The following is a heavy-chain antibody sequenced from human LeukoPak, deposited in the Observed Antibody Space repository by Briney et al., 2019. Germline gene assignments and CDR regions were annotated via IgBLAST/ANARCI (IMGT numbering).Heavy chain of an antibody. CDR3: ATYRGFGELLYEYYYYYMDV. V-gene: IGHV1-69*06. CDR1: GYTFTSYA. D-gene: IGHD3-10*01. CDR2: IIPIFGTA. J-gene: IGHJ6*03. Sequence: ASVKVSCKASGYTFTSYAISWVRQAPGQGLEWMGGIIPIFGTANYAQKFQGRVTITADKSTSTAYMELSSLRSEDTAVYYCATYRGFGELLYEYYYYYMDVWGKGTTVTVSS.